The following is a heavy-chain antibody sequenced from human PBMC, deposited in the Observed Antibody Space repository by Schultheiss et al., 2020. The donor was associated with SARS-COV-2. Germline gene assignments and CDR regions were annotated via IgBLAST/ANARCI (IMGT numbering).Heavy chain of an antibody. J-gene: IGHJ4*02. V-gene: IGHV3-21*01. Sequence: GSLRLSCAASGFTFSSYSMNWVRQAPGKGLEWVSGITWNSGQIGYADSVKGRFTISRDNSKNTLYLQMNSLRAEDTAVYYCARGSGGGYEFDYWGQGTLVTVSS. CDR1: GFTFSSYS. CDR3: ARGSGGGYEFDY. D-gene: IGHD5-12*01. CDR2: ITWNSGQI.